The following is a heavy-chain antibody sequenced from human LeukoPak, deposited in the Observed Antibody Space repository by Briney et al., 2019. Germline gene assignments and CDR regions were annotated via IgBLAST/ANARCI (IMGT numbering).Heavy chain of an antibody. CDR2: INHSGST. V-gene: IGHV4-34*01. J-gene: IGHJ4*02. Sequence: SETLSLTCAAYGGSFSGYYWSWIRQPPGKGLEWIGEINHSGSTNYNPSLKSRVTISVDTSKNQFSLKLSSVTAADTAVYYCARERYSSGAWPGDYFDYWGQGTLVTVSS. CDR1: GGSFSGYY. CDR3: ARERYSSGAWPGDYFDY. D-gene: IGHD6-19*01.